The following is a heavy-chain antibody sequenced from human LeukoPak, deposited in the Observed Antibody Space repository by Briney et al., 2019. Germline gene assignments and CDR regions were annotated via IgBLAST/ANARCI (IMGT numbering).Heavy chain of an antibody. V-gene: IGHV5-51*01. CDR3: ARRRYVDTAKYYFDY. D-gene: IGHD5-18*01. Sequence: GESLKISCKGSGYSFTSYWIGWVRQMPGKGLEWMGIIYPGDSDTRDSPSFQGQVTISADKSTSTAYLQWSSLKASDTAMYYCARRRYVDTAKYYFDYWGQGTLVTVSS. CDR1: GYSFTSYW. CDR2: IYPGDSDT. J-gene: IGHJ4*02.